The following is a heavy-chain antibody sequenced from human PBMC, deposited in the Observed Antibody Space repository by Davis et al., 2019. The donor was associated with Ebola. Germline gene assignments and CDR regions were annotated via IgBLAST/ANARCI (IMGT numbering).Heavy chain of an antibody. CDR2: IKQDGSEK. Sequence: RGSLRLSCAASGFTFSSYWMSWVRQAPGKGLEWVANIKQDGSEKYYVDSVKGRLTIPRDNAKNSLYLQINTLRAEDTSVYYCAKSSGVYGDYEFFDYWGQGILVTVSS. D-gene: IGHD4-17*01. J-gene: IGHJ4*02. CDR3: AKSSGVYGDYEFFDY. CDR1: GFTFSSYW. V-gene: IGHV3-7*03.